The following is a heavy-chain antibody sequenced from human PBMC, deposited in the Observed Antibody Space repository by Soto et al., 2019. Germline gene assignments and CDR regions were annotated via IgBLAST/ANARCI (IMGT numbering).Heavy chain of an antibody. CDR3: AKPLDSSGYFYFDY. J-gene: IGHJ4*02. CDR2: ISYDGSNK. V-gene: IGHV3-30*18. D-gene: IGHD3-22*01. Sequence: GGSLRLSCAASGFTFSSYGMHWVRQAPGKGLEWVAVISYDGSNKYYADSVKGRFTISRDNSKNTLYLQMNSLRAEDTAVYYCAKPLDSSGYFYFDYWGQGTLVTVSS. CDR1: GFTFSSYG.